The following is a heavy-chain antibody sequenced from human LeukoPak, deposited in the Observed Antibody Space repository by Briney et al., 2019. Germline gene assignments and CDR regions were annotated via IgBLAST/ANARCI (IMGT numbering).Heavy chain of an antibody. D-gene: IGHD2-2*02. CDR1: GGSISSGSYY. J-gene: IGHJ4*02. V-gene: IGHV4-61*02. CDR2: IYTSGST. CDR3: ARGASLLPAAIIVY. Sequence: SETLSLTCTVSGGSISSGSYYWSWIRQPAGKGLEWIGRIYTSGSTNYNPSLKSRVTISVDTSKNQFSLKLSSVTAADTAVYYCARGASLLPAAIIVYWGQGTLVTVSS.